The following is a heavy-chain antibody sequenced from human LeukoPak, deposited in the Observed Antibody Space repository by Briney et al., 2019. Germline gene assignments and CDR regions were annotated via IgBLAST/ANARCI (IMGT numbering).Heavy chain of an antibody. Sequence: SETLSLTCTVSGGSISSSSYYWGWIRQPRGKGLEWIGIISYSGSTYYNPSLKSRVTISVDTSKSQFSLKLSSVTAADTAIYYCVYMVRGVISGWGQGTLVTVSS. CDR3: VYMVRGVISG. CDR1: GGSISSSSYY. J-gene: IGHJ4*02. D-gene: IGHD3-10*01. V-gene: IGHV4-39*01. CDR2: ISYSGST.